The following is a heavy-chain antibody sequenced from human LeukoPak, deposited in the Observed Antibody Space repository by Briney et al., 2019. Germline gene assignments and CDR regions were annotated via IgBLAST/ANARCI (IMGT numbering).Heavy chain of an antibody. J-gene: IGHJ5*02. CDR2: IYPGDSDT. Sequence: GESLKISCKGSGYSFTSYWISWVRQMPGKGLEWMGIIYPGDSDTRYSPSFQGQVTISADKSISTAYLQWSSLKASDTAMYYCARSRRAAAGTMFGNWFDPWGQGTLVTVSS. V-gene: IGHV5-51*01. CDR3: ARSRRAAAGTMFGNWFDP. CDR1: GYSFTSYW. D-gene: IGHD6-13*01.